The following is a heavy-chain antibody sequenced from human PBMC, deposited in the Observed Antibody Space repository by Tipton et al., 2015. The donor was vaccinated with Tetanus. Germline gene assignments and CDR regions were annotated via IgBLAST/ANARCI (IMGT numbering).Heavy chain of an antibody. Sequence: SLRLSCVVSGFPFSDYSMNWVRQAPGKGLEEVSLIYSTGNTYYPDSVKGRFTISRDTSRNTVYLQMNSLRAEDTAVYFCATNLDLSGPPRTWGQGTLVTVSS. V-gene: IGHV3-66*01. D-gene: IGHD3-3*01. CDR3: ATNLDLSGPPRT. J-gene: IGHJ5*02. CDR2: IYSTGNT. CDR1: GFPFSDYS.